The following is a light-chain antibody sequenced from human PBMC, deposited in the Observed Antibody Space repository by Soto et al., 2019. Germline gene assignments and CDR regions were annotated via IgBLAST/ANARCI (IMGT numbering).Light chain of an antibody. CDR2: TNN. V-gene: IGLV1-47*01. CDR3: AAWDDSLSGVV. J-gene: IGLJ2*01. CDR1: SSSIGSNF. Sequence: QSVLTQPPSASGTPGQRVTISCSGSSSSIGSNFVYWYQHLPGTAPKLLISTNNQRPSGVPDRFSGSKSGTSASLAISGLRSEDEADYYCAAWDDSLSGVVFGGGTKLTVL.